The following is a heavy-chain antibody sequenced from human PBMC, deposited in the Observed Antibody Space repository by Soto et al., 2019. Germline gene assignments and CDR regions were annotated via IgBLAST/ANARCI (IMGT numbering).Heavy chain of an antibody. CDR3: ARDRVESGYPEYFQH. V-gene: IGHV3-53*01. CDR2: IYSGGST. CDR1: GFTFSSYG. D-gene: IGHD3-22*01. Sequence: PGGSLRLSCAASGFTFSSYGMSWVRQAPGKGLEWVSVIYSGGSTYYADSVKGRFTISRDNSKNTLYLQMNSLRAEDTAVYYCARDRVESGYPEYFQHWGQGTLVTVSS. J-gene: IGHJ1*01.